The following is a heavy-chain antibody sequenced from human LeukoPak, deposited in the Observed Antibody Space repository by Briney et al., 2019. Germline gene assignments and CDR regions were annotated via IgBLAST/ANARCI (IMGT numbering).Heavy chain of an antibody. CDR1: GGSVSSYY. Sequence: SETLSLTCSVSGGSVSSYYWSWIRQSPGKGLEWIGYIHNSGRTNYNPSLKSRVTGFVDTSKNQVSLRLSSVTAADTAVYYCARHGTISSESYFDYWGQGALVTISS. CDR2: IHNSGRT. D-gene: IGHD1-14*01. CDR3: ARHGTISSESYFDY. J-gene: IGHJ4*02. V-gene: IGHV4-59*08.